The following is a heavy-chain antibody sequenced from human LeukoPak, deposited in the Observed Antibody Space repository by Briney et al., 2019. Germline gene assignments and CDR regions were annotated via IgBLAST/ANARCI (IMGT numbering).Heavy chain of an antibody. CDR1: GFTFSSYS. J-gene: IGHJ4*02. D-gene: IGHD3/OR15-3a*01. CDR2: ISSSSSYI. CDR3: ARDHMNLQVDY. V-gene: IGHV3-21*01. Sequence: PGGSLRLSCAASGFTFSSYSMNWVRQAPGKGLEWVSSISSSSSYIYYADSVKGGFTISRDNAKNSLYLQMNSLRAEDTAVYYCARDHMNLQVDYWGQGTLVTVSS.